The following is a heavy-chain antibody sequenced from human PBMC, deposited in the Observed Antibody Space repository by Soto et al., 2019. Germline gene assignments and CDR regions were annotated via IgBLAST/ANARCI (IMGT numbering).Heavy chain of an antibody. V-gene: IGHV3-72*01. CDR3: ARTGWDLNYYYYGMDV. J-gene: IGHJ6*02. Sequence: EVQLVESGGGLVQPGGSLRLSCAASGFTFSDHYMDWVRQAPGKGLEWVGRTRNKANSYTTEYAASVKGRFTISRDDSKNSLYLQMNSLKTEDTAVYYCARTGWDLNYYYYGMDVWGQGTTVTVSS. D-gene: IGHD1-26*01. CDR1: GFTFSDHY. CDR2: TRNKANSYTT.